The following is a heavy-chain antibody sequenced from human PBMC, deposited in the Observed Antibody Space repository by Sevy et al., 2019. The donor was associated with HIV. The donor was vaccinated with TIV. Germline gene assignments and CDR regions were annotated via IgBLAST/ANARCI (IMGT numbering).Heavy chain of an antibody. CDR2: VNYRGST. Sequence: SETLSLTCAVSGGSISSYYWTWIRQPPGKGLEWIGYVNYRGSTNYNPSLKSRLTMSVDISKNQFSLKLTSVTAADTAVYYCARVSSTGITVHGVVTYGMDVWGQGTTVTVSS. CDR1: GGSISSYY. CDR3: ARVSSTGITVHGVVTYGMDV. D-gene: IGHD3-3*01. J-gene: IGHJ6*02. V-gene: IGHV4-59*01.